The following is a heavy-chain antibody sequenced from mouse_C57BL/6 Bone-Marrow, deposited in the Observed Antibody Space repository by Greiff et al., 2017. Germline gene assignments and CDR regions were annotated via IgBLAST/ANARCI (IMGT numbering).Heavy chain of an antibody. D-gene: IGHD1-1*01. V-gene: IGHV1-69*01. CDR2: IDPSDSYT. CDR3: ASLRYYFDY. J-gene: IGHJ2*01. CDR1: GYTFTSYW. Sequence: QVQLQQPGAELVMPGASVKLSCKASGYTFTSYWMHWVKQRPGQGLEWIGEIDPSDSYTNYNQKFKGKSTLTVDKSSSTAYMQLSSLTSEDSAVYYCASLRYYFDYWGQGITLTVSS.